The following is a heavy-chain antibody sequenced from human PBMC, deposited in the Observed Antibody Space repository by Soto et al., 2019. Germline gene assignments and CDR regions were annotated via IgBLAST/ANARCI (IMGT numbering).Heavy chain of an antibody. V-gene: IGHV3-74*01. CDR3: ARDSTYYDFWSGPSYGMDV. J-gene: IGHJ6*02. Sequence: EVQLVESGGGLVQPGGSLRLSCAASGFTFSSYWIRWVRQAPGKGLVWVSRINSDGSSTSYADSVKGRFTISRDNAKNTLYLQMNSLRAEDTAVYYCARDSTYYDFWSGPSYGMDVWGQRTTVTVSS. CDR1: GFTFSSYW. D-gene: IGHD3-3*01. CDR2: INSDGSST.